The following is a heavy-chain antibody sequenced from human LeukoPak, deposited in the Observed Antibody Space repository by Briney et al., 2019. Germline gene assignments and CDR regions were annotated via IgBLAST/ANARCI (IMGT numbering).Heavy chain of an antibody. D-gene: IGHD3-10*01. CDR3: ARVWGSGSSIDY. J-gene: IGHJ4*02. Sequence: WETLSLTCTVSGGSIRSYYWSWIRQPPGKGLEWIGYIYYSGNTNYNPSLKSRVTISVDTSKNQSSLKLSSVTAADTAVYYCARVWGSGSSIDYWGQGTLVTASS. V-gene: IGHV4-59*08. CDR2: IYYSGNT. CDR1: GGSIRSYY.